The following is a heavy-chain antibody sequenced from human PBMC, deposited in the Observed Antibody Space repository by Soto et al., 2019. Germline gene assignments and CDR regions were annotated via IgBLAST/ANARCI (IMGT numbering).Heavy chain of an antibody. CDR2: IYHSGST. J-gene: IGHJ6*02. CDR3: ARGQFWSGHTYGLDV. Sequence: SETLSLTCTVSGGSISSYYWSWIRQPPGKGLEWIGYIYHSGSTNYNPSLKSRVTISVDRSMNQFSLKLRSVTAADTAVYYCARGQFWSGHTYGLDVWGQGTTLTVSS. CDR1: GGSISSYY. V-gene: IGHV4-59*12. D-gene: IGHD3-3*01.